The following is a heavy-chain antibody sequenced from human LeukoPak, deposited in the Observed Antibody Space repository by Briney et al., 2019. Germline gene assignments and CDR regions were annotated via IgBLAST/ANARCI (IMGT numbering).Heavy chain of an antibody. CDR2: ISSSGHTT. CDR3: ARGYYYDTSGYYGSGDY. Sequence: PGGSLRLSCAAPGFTFSDYYMSSVRQATGKGLEWVSHISSSGHTTHYADSVKGRFTISRDNAKKTLYMQMNSLRAEDTAVYFCARGYYYDTSGYYGSGDYWGQGTLVTVSS. J-gene: IGHJ4*02. D-gene: IGHD3-22*01. CDR1: GFTFSDYY. V-gene: IGHV3-11*04.